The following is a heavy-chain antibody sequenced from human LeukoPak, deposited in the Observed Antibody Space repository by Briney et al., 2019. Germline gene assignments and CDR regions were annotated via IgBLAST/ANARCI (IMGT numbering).Heavy chain of an antibody. Sequence: PGGSLRLSCAAFGITFSSYEMKWVRQAPGKGLEWVSHISSSGSTMYYADSVKGRFTISRDNSKNTLYLQMNSLRAEDTAVYYCAKSMRGYSLGYIDYWGQGTLVTVSS. D-gene: IGHD5-18*01. J-gene: IGHJ4*02. CDR2: ISSSGSTM. V-gene: IGHV3-48*03. CDR1: GITFSSYE. CDR3: AKSMRGYSLGYIDY.